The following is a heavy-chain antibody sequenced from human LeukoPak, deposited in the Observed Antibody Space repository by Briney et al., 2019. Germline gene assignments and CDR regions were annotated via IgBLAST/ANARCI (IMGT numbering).Heavy chain of an antibody. CDR3: AREYSSSLYYYYYMDV. CDR1: GYTFTSYG. D-gene: IGHD6-6*01. Sequence: GASVKVSCKASGYTFTSYGISWVRQAPGQGLEWMGWISAYNGNTNYAQKLQGRVTMTTDTSTSTAYRELRSLRSDDTAVYYCAREYSSSLYYYYYMDVWGKGTTVTVSS. V-gene: IGHV1-18*01. J-gene: IGHJ6*03. CDR2: ISAYNGNT.